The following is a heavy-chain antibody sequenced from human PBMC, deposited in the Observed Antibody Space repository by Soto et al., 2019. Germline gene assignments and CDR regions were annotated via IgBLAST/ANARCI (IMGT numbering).Heavy chain of an antibody. CDR3: ARGSRIAVAGYYYYYGMDV. V-gene: IGHV6-1*01. J-gene: IGHJ6*02. CDR1: GDSVSSNSAA. D-gene: IGHD6-19*01. Sequence: SQTLSLTFAISGDSVSSNSAAWNCISQSPSRGLEWLGRTYYRSKWYNDYAVSVKSRITINPDTSKNQFSLQLNSVTPEDTAVYYCARGSRIAVAGYYYYYGMDVWGQGTTVTVSS. CDR2: TYYRSKWYN.